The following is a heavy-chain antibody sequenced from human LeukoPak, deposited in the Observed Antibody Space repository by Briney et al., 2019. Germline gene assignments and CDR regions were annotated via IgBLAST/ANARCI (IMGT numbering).Heavy chain of an antibody. CDR3: AGDHGYCSGGSCYNFDY. J-gene: IGHJ4*02. Sequence: GGSLRLSCAASGFTFSSYAMHWVRQAPGKGLEWVAVISYDGSNKYYADSVKGRFTISRDNSKNTLYLQMNSLRAEDTAVYYCAGDHGYCSGGSCYNFDYWGQGTLVTVSS. V-gene: IGHV3-30-3*01. D-gene: IGHD2-15*01. CDR2: ISYDGSNK. CDR1: GFTFSSYA.